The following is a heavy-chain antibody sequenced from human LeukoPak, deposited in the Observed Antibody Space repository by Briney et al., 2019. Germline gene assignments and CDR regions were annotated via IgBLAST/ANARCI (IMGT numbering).Heavy chain of an antibody. D-gene: IGHD3-22*01. CDR1: GFTFSRYA. V-gene: IGHV3-23*01. CDR3: AKGANYFDSSGYGC. Sequence: GGSLRLSCAASGFTFSRYAMSWVRQAPGKGLEWVSAISGSGSSTYYPDSVKGRFTISRDNSKNTLYLQMNSLRAEDTAVYHCAKGANYFDSSGYGCWGQGTLVTVSS. CDR2: ISGSGSST. J-gene: IGHJ4*02.